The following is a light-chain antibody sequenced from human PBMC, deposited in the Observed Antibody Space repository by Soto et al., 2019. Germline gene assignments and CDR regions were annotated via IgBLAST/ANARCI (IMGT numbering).Light chain of an antibody. V-gene: IGKV3-20*01. J-gene: IGKJ1*01. CDR3: QQYGSSGT. CDR2: GAS. Sequence: VLTQSPGTLSLSVGQRATLSRRASQSVSGDYLAWYQQKPGQAPRLLIYGASTTATDIPARISGSWSGKDFTLTISRLEPEDFAVAYYQQYGSSGTFGQGTKVDIK. CDR1: QSVSGDY.